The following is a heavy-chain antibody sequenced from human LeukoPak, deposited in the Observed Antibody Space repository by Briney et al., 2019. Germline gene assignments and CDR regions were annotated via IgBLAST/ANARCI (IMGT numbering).Heavy chain of an antibody. D-gene: IGHD6-6*01. Sequence: ASVKVPCKASGYTFTSYGLNWVRQAPGQGLEWMGWIGAYKGNTHYAQKLQGRVTMTKDTSTNTAYMELRNLRSDDTAVYYCARDGPTSIAALGYYHMDVWGKGTTVTVSS. CDR1: GYTFTSYG. J-gene: IGHJ6*03. CDR3: ARDGPTSIAALGYYHMDV. V-gene: IGHV1-18*01. CDR2: IGAYKGNT.